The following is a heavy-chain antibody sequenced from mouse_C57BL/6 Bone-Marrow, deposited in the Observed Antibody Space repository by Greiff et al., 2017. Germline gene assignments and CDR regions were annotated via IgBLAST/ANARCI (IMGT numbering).Heavy chain of an antibody. V-gene: IGHV1-54*01. CDR3: AREGIYYGNYLFAY. J-gene: IGHJ3*01. CDR2: INPGSGGT. CDR1: GYAFTNYL. D-gene: IGHD2-1*01. Sequence: VQLQQSGAELVRPGTSVKVSCKASGYAFTNYLIEWVKQRPGQGLEWIGVINPGSGGTNYNEKFKGKATLTADKSSSTAYMQLSSLTSEDSAVYFGAREGIYYGNYLFAYWGQGTLVTVSA.